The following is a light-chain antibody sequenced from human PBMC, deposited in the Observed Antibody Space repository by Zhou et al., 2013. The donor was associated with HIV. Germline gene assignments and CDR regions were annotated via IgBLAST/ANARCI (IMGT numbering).Light chain of an antibody. CDR2: GAS. CDR3: QQYYSYPQIT. V-gene: IGKV1-8*01. J-gene: IGKJ5*01. Sequence: AIRITQSPSSLSASTGDRVTITCRASQGISDYLAWYQQEPGKAPKLLMSGASTLQSGVPSRFNGSGSGTDFTLTISCLQSEDFATYHCQQYYSYPQITFGQGTRLEI. CDR1: QGISDY.